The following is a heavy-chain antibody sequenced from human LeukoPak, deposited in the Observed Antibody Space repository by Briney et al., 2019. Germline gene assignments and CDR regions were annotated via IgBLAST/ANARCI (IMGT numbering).Heavy chain of an antibody. CDR3: ASVDTAYDAFDI. CDR1: GGSISSGDYY. CDR2: IYYSGST. V-gene: IGHV4-61*08. J-gene: IGHJ3*02. D-gene: IGHD5-18*01. Sequence: PSETLSLTCTVSGGSISSGDYYWSWIRQPPGKGLEWIGYIYYSGSTNYNPSLKSRVTISVDTSKNQFSLKLSSVTAADTAVYYCASVDTAYDAFDIWGQGTMVTVSS.